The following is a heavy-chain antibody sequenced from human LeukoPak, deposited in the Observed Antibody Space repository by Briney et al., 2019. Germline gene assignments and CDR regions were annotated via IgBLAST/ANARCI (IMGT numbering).Heavy chain of an antibody. J-gene: IGHJ4*02. CDR2: ISGSGGST. V-gene: IGHV3-23*01. CDR3: AKCRLDSSGYYLFDY. CDR1: GFTFSSYA. Sequence: GGSLRLSCAASGFTFSSYAMSWVRQAPGKGLEWVSVISGSGGSTYYADSVKGRFTISRDNSKNTLYLQMNRPRPEDTAVDYCAKCRLDSSGYYLFDYWGQGTPVTVSS. D-gene: IGHD3-22*01.